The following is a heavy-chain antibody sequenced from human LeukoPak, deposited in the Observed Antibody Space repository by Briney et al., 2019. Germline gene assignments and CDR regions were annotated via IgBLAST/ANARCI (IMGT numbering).Heavy chain of an antibody. Sequence: GGSLRLSCASSVFTFSRYVMSWVRQAPWKGLDWVAAICGSGDSTYYADSVKGRFTISRDNSKNTLFVQMNSLRDDDTAVYYCAKDLSPAAAWGQGTLVTVSS. D-gene: IGHD6-25*01. CDR2: ICGSGDST. CDR1: VFTFSRYV. V-gene: IGHV3-23*01. CDR3: AKDLSPAAA. J-gene: IGHJ5*02.